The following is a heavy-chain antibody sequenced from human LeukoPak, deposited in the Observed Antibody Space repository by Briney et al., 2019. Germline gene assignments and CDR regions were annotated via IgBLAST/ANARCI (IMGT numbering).Heavy chain of an antibody. V-gene: IGHV4-38-2*01. CDR1: GYSISSGYY. Sequence: SETLSLTCAVSGYSISSGYYWGWIRQPPGKGLEWIGSIYHSGSTYYNPSLKSRVTISVDTSKNQFSLKLSSVTAADTAVCYCARVGGYNSPPILWGQGSLVTVSS. CDR3: ARVGGYNSPPIL. CDR2: IYHSGST. D-gene: IGHD5-24*01. J-gene: IGHJ4*02.